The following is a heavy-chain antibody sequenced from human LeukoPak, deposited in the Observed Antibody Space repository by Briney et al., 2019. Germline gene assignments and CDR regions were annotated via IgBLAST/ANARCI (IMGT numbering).Heavy chain of an antibody. CDR1: GGTFSSYA. J-gene: IGHJ1*01. CDR2: IIPIFGTA. D-gene: IGHD2-8*01. Sequence: SVKVSCKASGGTFSSYAISWVRQAPGQGLEWMGRIIPIFGTANYAQKFQGRVTITTDESTSTAYMELSSLRSEDTAVYYCAREVSYCTNGVCYGGYSQHWGQGTLVTVSS. V-gene: IGHV1-69*05. CDR3: AREVSYCTNGVCYGGYSQH.